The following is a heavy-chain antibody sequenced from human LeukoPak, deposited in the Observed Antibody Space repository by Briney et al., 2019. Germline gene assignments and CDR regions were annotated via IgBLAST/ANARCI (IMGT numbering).Heavy chain of an antibody. V-gene: IGHV1-8*01. CDR2: MNPNSGTT. J-gene: IGHJ3*02. CDR3: ATQGLLTWAFDI. CDR1: GYTFTSYD. Sequence: GASVKVSCKASGYTFTSYDINWVRQATGQGLEWVGWMNPNSGTTGYAQKFQGRVTMTRNTSISTAYMELSSLRSEDTAVYYCATQGLLTWAFDIWGQGTMVTVSS.